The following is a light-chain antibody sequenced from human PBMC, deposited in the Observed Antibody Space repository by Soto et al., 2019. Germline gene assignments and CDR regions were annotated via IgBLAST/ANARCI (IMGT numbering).Light chain of an antibody. J-gene: IGKJ1*01. Sequence: ILITQARATLSVSPGERATLSCSASQSVSSNLAWYQQKPGQAPRLLIYGASTRATGIPARFSGSGSGTEVTLTISSLQYEDCAVYYCQQYNNWPWTCGEGTKVDIK. CDR2: GAS. V-gene: IGKV3-15*01. CDR3: QQYNNWPWT. CDR1: QSVSSN.